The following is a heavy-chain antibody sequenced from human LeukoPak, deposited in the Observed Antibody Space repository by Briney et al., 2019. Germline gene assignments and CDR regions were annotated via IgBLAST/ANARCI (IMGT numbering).Heavy chain of an antibody. V-gene: IGHV4-4*07. CDR2: IHTTGST. CDR1: VGFTTYDY. D-gene: IGHD2-15*01. Sequence: SETLSLTCSVSVGFTTYDYWNWIRQPAGKAPEWIGRIHTTGSTNYNPSLKSRLTMTLDKSKKQFSLKVTSMTAADTALYYCAREGGNRHFDSWGQGILVTVSS. J-gene: IGHJ4*02. CDR3: AREGGNRHFDS.